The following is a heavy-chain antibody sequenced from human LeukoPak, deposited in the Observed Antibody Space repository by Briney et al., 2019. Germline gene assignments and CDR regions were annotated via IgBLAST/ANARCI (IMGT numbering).Heavy chain of an antibody. CDR3: ATANRYCSGGSCYLNYYGMDV. V-gene: IGHV1-69*04. CDR1: GGTFSSYA. D-gene: IGHD2-15*01. CDR2: IIPTLGIA. Sequence: SVKVSCKASGGTFSSYAFSWVRQAPGQGLEWMGRIIPTLGIANYAQKFQGRVTITADKSTSTAYMELSSLRSEDTAVYYCATANRYCSGGSCYLNYYGMDVWGQGTTVTVSS. J-gene: IGHJ6*02.